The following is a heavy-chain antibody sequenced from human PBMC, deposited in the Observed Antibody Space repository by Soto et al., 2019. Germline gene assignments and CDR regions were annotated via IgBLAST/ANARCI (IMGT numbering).Heavy chain of an antibody. D-gene: IGHD2-2*01. J-gene: IGHJ6*02. Sequence: VGSLRLSCAASGFTFSSYGMHWVRQAPGKGLEWVAVISYDGSNKYYADSVKGRFTISRDNSTSTAYMELSSLRSEDTAVYYCASILGYCSSTSCPYGMDVWGQGTTVTVSS. CDR1: GFTFSSYG. CDR3: ASILGYCSSTSCPYGMDV. V-gene: IGHV3-30*03. CDR2: ISYDGSNK.